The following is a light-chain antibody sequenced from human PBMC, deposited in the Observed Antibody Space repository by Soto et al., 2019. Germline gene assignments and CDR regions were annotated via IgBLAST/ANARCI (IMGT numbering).Light chain of an antibody. CDR3: SSYTTSITLV. J-gene: IGLJ3*02. V-gene: IGLV2-14*01. CDR2: DVT. CDR1: DNDVGVYNY. Sequence: QSALTQPVSVSGSPGQSITISCTGTDNDVGVYNYVSWYQQHPGKAPKLIIYDVTNRPSGVSNRFSGSKSGNTASLTISGLQAEVEADYYCSSYTTSITLVFGGGTKLTVL.